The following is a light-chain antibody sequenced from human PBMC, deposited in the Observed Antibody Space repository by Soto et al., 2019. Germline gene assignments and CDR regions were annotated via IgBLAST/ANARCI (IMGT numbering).Light chain of an antibody. CDR1: QSVSSY. CDR2: DAS. CDR3: QQRSNWPLT. Sequence: EIVLTQSPATLSLSPGERATLSCRASQSVSSYLAWYQQKPGQAPRLLIYDASNRATGIPARFSGSGSGTEFPLTISSLEPEDFEVYYCQQRSNWPLTFGGGTKVEIK. V-gene: IGKV3-11*01. J-gene: IGKJ4*01.